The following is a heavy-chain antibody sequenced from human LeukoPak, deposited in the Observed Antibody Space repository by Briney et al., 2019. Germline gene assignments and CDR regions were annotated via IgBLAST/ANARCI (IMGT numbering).Heavy chain of an antibody. CDR1: GYRFTSYW. D-gene: IGHD1-20*01. CDR2: IYPCDSDT. J-gene: IGHJ6*03. CDR3: ARHNVYNWNMYYYMDV. Sequence: GEALKISCKGSGYRFTSYWISWVRQMPGKGLEWMGIIYPCDSDTSYNPSFQGQVTISADKSISTAYVQWSSLKASDTAMYYCARHNVYNWNMYYYMDVWGKGTTVTVSS. V-gene: IGHV5-51*01.